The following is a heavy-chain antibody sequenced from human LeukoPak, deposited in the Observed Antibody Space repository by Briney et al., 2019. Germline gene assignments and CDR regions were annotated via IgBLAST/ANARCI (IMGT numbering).Heavy chain of an antibody. CDR3: AKASGSGSPPVYYYGMDV. CDR2: ISGNGGRT. J-gene: IGHJ6*02. Sequence: PGGSLRLSCAASGFTFSSYAMSWVRQAPGKGLEWVSAISGNGGRTYYADSVKGRFTISRDNSKNRLYMQMKSLRAEDTDVYYCAKASGSGSPPVYYYGMDVWGQGTTVTVSS. CDR1: GFTFSSYA. D-gene: IGHD3-10*01. V-gene: IGHV3-23*01.